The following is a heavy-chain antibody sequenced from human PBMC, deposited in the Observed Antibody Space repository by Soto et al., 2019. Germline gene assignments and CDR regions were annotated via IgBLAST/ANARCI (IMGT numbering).Heavy chain of an antibody. V-gene: IGHV1-69*12. Sequence: QVQLVQSGAEVKEPGSSVNVSRKTSGGTFGNTAVTWVRQAPGQGLEWIGGLVPMFGTANYAQKFRGRVTITADESTSTAYMELSSLRSDDTAVYYCARDGDPGYSFWSGPLGGGRFDPWGQGTLVTVSS. J-gene: IGHJ5*02. CDR2: LVPMFGTA. CDR1: GGTFGNTA. D-gene: IGHD3-3*01. CDR3: ARDGDPGYSFWSGPLGGGRFDP.